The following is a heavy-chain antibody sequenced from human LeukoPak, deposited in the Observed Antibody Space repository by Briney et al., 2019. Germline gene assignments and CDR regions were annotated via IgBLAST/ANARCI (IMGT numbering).Heavy chain of an antibody. V-gene: IGHV1-69*05. D-gene: IGHD1-26*01. CDR3: ARPISATVDAFDI. Sequence: ASVKVSCKASGGTFSSYAISWVRQAPGQGLEWMGGIIPISGTANYAQKFQGRVTITTDESTSTAYMELSSLRSEDTAVYYCARPISATVDAFDIWGQGTMVTVSS. J-gene: IGHJ3*02. CDR1: GGTFSSYA. CDR2: IIPISGTA.